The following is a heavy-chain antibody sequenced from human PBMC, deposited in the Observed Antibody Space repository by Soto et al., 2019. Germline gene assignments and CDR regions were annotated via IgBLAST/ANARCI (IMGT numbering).Heavy chain of an antibody. V-gene: IGHV5-51*01. CDR1: GYSFTGYW. D-gene: IGHD2-21*01. J-gene: IGHJ3*02. Sequence: GESLKICCKGSGYSFTGYWIGWVRQMPGKGRGLMGIIYPGDSDTRYSPSFQGQVTISADNSISTAYLQWSSLKASDTAVYYCARPSTVIKDDGFDMWGQVTMVTVSS. CDR2: IYPGDSDT. CDR3: ARPSTVIKDDGFDM.